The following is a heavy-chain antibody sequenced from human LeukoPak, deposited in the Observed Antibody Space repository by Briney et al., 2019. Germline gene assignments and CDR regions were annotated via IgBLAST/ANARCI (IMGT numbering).Heavy chain of an antibody. Sequence: PGGSLRPSCAASGFTFSTYAMSWVRQAPGKGLEWVSTISGNGVSTYYANSVKGRFTISRDNSKNTLWLQMNSLRAEDTALYYCAKPQYDSSWYYFDYWGQGTLVAVSS. V-gene: IGHV3-23*01. CDR3: AKPQYDSSWYYFDY. J-gene: IGHJ4*02. D-gene: IGHD6-13*01. CDR1: GFTFSTYA. CDR2: ISGNGVST.